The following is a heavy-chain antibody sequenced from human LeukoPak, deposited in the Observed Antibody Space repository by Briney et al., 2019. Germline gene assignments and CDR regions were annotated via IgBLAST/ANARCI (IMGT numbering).Heavy chain of an antibody. CDR1: GGSISSGSYY. V-gene: IGHV4-61*01. J-gene: IGHJ4*02. CDR3: ARGRTVSPADY. D-gene: IGHD4-17*01. Sequence: SETLSLTCTVSGGSISSGSYYWSWIRQPPGKGLEWIGYIYYSGSTNYNPSLKSRVTISVDTSKNQFSLKLSSVTAADTAVYYCARGRTVSPADYWGQGTLVTVSS. CDR2: IYYSGST.